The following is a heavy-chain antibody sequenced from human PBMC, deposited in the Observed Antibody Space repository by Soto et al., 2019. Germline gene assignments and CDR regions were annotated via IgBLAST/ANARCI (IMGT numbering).Heavy chain of an antibody. CDR3: TTVRVHLWYKDYFES. CDR2: IKTKTDGGTT. CDR1: GFTFSNAW. Sequence: PVGSLRLSCASSGFTFSNAWMNCVRHSPGKGLEWVGRIKTKTDGGTTDYAAPVKGRFTISRDDSKNTLYLQMNSLKTEDTAVYYCTTVRVHLWYKDYFESWGQGTLVIVSS. J-gene: IGHJ4*02. V-gene: IGHV3-15*01. D-gene: IGHD1-1*01.